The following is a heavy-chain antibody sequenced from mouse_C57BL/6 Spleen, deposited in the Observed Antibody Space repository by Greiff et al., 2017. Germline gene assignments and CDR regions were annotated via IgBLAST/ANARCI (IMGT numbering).Heavy chain of an antibody. CDR2: INPNNGGT. CDR3: ARVDYDYDGWFAY. D-gene: IGHD2-4*01. V-gene: IGHV1-18*01. Sequence: EVQLQQSGPELVQPGASVKIPCKASGYTFTDYNMDWVKQSHGKSLEWIGDINPNNGGTIYNQKFKGKATLTVDKSSSTAYMELRSLTSEDTAVYYCARVDYDYDGWFAYWGQGTLVTVSA. CDR1: GYTFTDYN. J-gene: IGHJ3*01.